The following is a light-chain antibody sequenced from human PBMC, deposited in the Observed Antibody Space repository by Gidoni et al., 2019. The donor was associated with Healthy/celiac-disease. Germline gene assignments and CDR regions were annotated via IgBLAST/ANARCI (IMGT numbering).Light chain of an antibody. CDR1: NIGSKS. Sequence: YVLTQPPPVSVAPGQTARITCGGNNIGSKSVHWYQQKPGQAPGLGVYDYSDRPSGIPERFSGSNSGNTATLTISRVEAGDEADYYCQVWDSSSDHPYVFGTGTKVTVL. CDR2: DYS. V-gene: IGLV3-21*02. J-gene: IGLJ1*01. CDR3: QVWDSSSDHPYV.